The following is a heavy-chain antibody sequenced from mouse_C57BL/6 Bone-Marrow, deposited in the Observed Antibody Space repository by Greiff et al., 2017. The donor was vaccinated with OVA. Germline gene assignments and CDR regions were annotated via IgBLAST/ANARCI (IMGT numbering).Heavy chain of an antibody. Sequence: QVQLQQSGAELVKPGASVKLSCKASGYTFTSYWMHWVKQRPGQGLEWIGMIHPNSGSTNYTEKFKSKATLTVDKSSSTAYMQLSSLTSEDTAIYYCARERGDDGCAYWGQGTLVTVSA. J-gene: IGHJ3*01. CDR3: ARERGDDGCAY. V-gene: IGHV1-64*01. CDR1: GYTFTSYW. D-gene: IGHD3-3*01. CDR2: IHPNSGST.